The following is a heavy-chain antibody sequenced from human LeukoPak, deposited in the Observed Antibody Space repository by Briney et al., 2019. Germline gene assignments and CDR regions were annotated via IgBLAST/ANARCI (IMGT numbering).Heavy chain of an antibody. J-gene: IGHJ6*02. V-gene: IGHV3-30-3*01. Sequence: AGGSLRLSCAASGFTFSSYAMHWVRQAPGKGLEWVAVISYDGSNKYYADSVKGRFTISRDNSKNTLYLQMNSLRAEDTAVYYCARDYYYDSSGYYWLDYYYGMDVWGQGTTVTVSS. D-gene: IGHD3-22*01. CDR1: GFTFSSYA. CDR2: ISYDGSNK. CDR3: ARDYYYDSSGYYWLDYYYGMDV.